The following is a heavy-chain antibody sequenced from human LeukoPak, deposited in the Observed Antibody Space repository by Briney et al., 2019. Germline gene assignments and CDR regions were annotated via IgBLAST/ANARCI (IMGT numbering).Heavy chain of an antibody. CDR3: ARGSGSYYLDY. Sequence: SETLSLTCTVSGGSISSSSYYRGWIRQPPGKGLEWIGSIYYSGSTYYNPSLKSRVTISVDTSKNQFSLKLSSVTAADTAVYYCARGSGSYYLDYWGQGTLVTVSS. D-gene: IGHD1-26*01. J-gene: IGHJ4*02. V-gene: IGHV4-39*07. CDR2: IYYSGST. CDR1: GGSISSSSYY.